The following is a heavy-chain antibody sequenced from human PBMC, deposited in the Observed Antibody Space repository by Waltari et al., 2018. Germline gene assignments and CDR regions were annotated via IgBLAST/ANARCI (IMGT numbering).Heavy chain of an antibody. V-gene: IGHV3-9*01. CDR3: ARDPKLYPFDY. CDR2: ISWSGATI. Sequence: EVQLVDSGGDVVQPGGSLRLSCAASGFTFDDHGMHWVRQAPGKGLEWVSGISWSGATITYADSVKGRFTISRDSAKTSLFLEMNSLRREDTAVYYCARDPKLYPFDYWGQGTLVTVSS. J-gene: IGHJ4*02. CDR1: GFTFDDHG. D-gene: IGHD3-3*01.